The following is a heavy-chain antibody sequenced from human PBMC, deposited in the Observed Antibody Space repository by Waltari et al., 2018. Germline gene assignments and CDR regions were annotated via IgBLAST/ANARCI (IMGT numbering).Heavy chain of an antibody. Sequence: QVQLVQSGAEVKKPGASVKVSCKASGYTFTGYYMHWVRQAPGHGLEWMGGINPNRGGKNNAQKFQGRVTMTRDTSISTAYMELSRLRSDDTAVYYCARALGGDGYNGVGYWGQGTLVTVSS. D-gene: IGHD3-16*01. V-gene: IGHV1-2*02. CDR1: GYTFTGYY. CDR2: INPNRGGK. J-gene: IGHJ4*02. CDR3: ARALGGDGYNGVGY.